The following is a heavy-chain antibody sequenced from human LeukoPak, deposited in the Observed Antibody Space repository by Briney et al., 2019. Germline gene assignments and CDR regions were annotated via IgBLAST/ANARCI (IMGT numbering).Heavy chain of an antibody. CDR3: ARDHRNPVFGAFDI. J-gene: IGHJ3*02. Sequence: GGSVRLSCAASGFTFSNYGMHWARQAPGKGLEWVAVISYDGSETHYADSVKGRFTISRDNSKNTLYLQMNSLRAEDTAVYYCARDHRNPVFGAFDIWGQGALGSASS. CDR1: GFTFSNYG. D-gene: IGHD3-10*01. V-gene: IGHV3-30*03. CDR2: ISYDGSET.